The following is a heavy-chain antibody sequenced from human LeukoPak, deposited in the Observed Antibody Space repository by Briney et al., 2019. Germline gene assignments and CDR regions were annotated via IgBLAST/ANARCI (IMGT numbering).Heavy chain of an antibody. CDR2: IYHSGST. CDR3: ASALQRCSGGSCRSYYGMDV. V-gene: IGHV4-4*02. CDR1: GGSISSSNW. D-gene: IGHD2-15*01. J-gene: IGHJ6*04. Sequence: SETLSLTCAVSGGSISSSNWWSWVRQPPGKGLEWIGEIYHSGSTNYNPSLKSRVTISVDKSKNQFSLKLSSVTAADTAVYYCASALQRCSGGSCRSYYGMDVWGKGTTVTVSS.